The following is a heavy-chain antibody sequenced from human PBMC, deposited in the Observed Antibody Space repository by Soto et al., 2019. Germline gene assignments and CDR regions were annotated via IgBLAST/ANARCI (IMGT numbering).Heavy chain of an antibody. J-gene: IGHJ4*02. V-gene: IGHV3-48*03. Sequence: GGSLRLSCAASGFTFSHFEMSCVRQAQGKGLEWISYITSSGGTTYYADSVKGRFTISRDNTKNSLYLQMNSLRAEDTAVYYCAKGHVFVAPQNGRSFDSWGQGSLVTSPQ. CDR1: GFTFSHFE. CDR3: AKGHVFVAPQNGRSFDS. CDR2: ITSSGGTT. D-gene: IGHD2-21*01.